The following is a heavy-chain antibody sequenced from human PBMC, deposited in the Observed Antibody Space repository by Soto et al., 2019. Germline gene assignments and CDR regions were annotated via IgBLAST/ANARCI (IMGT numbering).Heavy chain of an antibody. D-gene: IGHD3-3*01. Sequence: GGSLRLSCAASGFTFSSSWMHWVRQAPGKGLVWVSRVSGDGSSTNYADSVKGRFTISRDNAKNSLYLQMNSLRAEDTAVYYCARDQLYYDFWSGYYGAPFDWFDPRGQGTLVTVSS. V-gene: IGHV3-74*01. CDR1: GFTFSSSW. CDR3: ARDQLYYDFWSGYYGAPFDWFDP. J-gene: IGHJ5*02. CDR2: VSGDGSST.